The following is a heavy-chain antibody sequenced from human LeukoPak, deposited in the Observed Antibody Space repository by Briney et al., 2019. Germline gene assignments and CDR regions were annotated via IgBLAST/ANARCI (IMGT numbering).Heavy chain of an antibody. CDR2: ISDSGIST. CDR1: RFTFSSYG. CDR3: AKSWNYYDSSGDDALDI. Sequence: GGSLRLSCAASRFTFSSYGMNWVRQAPGKGLEWVSGISDSGISTYYADSVKGRFTISRDNSKNTLYLQMNSLRVEDTAVYYCAKSWNYYDSSGDDALDIWGQGTMVTVSS. D-gene: IGHD3-22*01. J-gene: IGHJ3*02. V-gene: IGHV3-23*01.